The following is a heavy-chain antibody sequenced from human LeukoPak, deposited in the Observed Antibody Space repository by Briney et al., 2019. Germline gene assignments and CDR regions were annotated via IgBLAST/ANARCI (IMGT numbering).Heavy chain of an antibody. CDR2: INHSGST. CDR3: ARGRFGFGANWFDP. D-gene: IGHD3-10*01. J-gene: IGHJ5*02. CDR1: GGSFSGYY. V-gene: IGHV4-34*01. Sequence: SETLSLTCAVYGGSFSGYYWSWIRQPPGKGLEWIGEINHSGSTNYNPSLKSRVTISVDTSKNQFSLKLSSVTAADTAAYYCARGRFGFGANWFDPWGQGTLVTVSS.